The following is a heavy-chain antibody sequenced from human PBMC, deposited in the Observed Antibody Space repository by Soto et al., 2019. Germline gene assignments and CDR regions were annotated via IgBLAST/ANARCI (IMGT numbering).Heavy chain of an antibody. Sequence: QVQLVESGGGVVQPGRSLRLSCAASGFTFRNYAMHWVRQAPGKGLECVAVISYDGGNKFYRDYVKGRFTISRDNSKNTLYLKINSLRYEDTAVYYCARGDREDIAVVIGVRPGEYGVDVWGQGTTVNVSS. V-gene: IGHV3-30-3*01. CDR2: ISYDGGNK. CDR1: GFTFRNYA. J-gene: IGHJ6*02. CDR3: ARGDREDIAVVIGVRPGEYGVDV. D-gene: IGHD2-15*01.